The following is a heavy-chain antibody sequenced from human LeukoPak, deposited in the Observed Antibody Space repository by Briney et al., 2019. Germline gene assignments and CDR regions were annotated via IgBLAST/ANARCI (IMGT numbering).Heavy chain of an antibody. Sequence: SETLSLTCTVSGGSISSYYWSWIRQPPGKGLEWIGYIYYSGSTNYNPSLKSRVTISVDTSKNQFSLKLSSVTAADTAVYYCARALVRRPYDFWNWGQGTLVTVSS. J-gene: IGHJ4*02. CDR1: GGSISSYY. D-gene: IGHD3-3*01. CDR2: IYYSGST. CDR3: ARALVRRPYDFWN. V-gene: IGHV4-59*01.